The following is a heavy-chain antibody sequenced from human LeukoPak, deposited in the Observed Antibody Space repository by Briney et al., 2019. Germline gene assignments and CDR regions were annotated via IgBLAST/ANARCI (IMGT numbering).Heavy chain of an antibody. Sequence: ASVKVSCKVSGYTLTELSMHWVRQAPGKGLGWMGGFDPEDGETIYAQKFQGRVTMTEDTSTDTAYMELSSLRSEDTAVYYCATDTPDYYGMDVWGQGTTVTVSS. CDR3: ATDTPDYYGMDV. CDR2: FDPEDGET. CDR1: GYTLTELS. J-gene: IGHJ6*02. V-gene: IGHV1-24*01.